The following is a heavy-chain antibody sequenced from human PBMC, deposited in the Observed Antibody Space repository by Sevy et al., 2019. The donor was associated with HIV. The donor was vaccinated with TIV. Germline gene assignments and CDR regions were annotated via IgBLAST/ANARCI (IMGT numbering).Heavy chain of an antibody. CDR2: IKQDGREK. Sequence: GGSLRLSCAASGFTFSSYCMTWVRQAPGKGLEWVANIKQDGREKYYADSGKGRFTISRDNAKNSLYLQMNSLRAEDTAVYYCARGDTVAGFFYYYYGMDVWGQGTTVTVSS. CDR1: GFTFSSYC. D-gene: IGHD6-19*01. V-gene: IGHV3-7*01. CDR3: ARGDTVAGFFYYYYGMDV. J-gene: IGHJ6*02.